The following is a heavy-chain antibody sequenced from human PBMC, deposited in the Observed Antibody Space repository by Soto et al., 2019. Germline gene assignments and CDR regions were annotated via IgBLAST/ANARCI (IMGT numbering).Heavy chain of an antibody. CDR2: IXXXXXT. CDR3: ARWEGYYFDY. D-gene: IGHD1-26*01. CDR1: GGSISSSNW. V-gene: IGHV4-4*02. Sequence: SETLSLTCAVSGGSISSSNWWRWVRQPPGKGLXXIXEIXXXXXTXXXPSLKSRVTISVDKSKNQFSLKLSSVTAADTAVYYCARWEGYYFDYWGQGTLVTASS. J-gene: IGHJ4*02.